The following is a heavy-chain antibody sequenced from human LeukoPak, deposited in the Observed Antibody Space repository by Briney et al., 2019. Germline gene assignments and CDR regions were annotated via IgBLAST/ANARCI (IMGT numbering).Heavy chain of an antibody. CDR3: AKDPQRYNWNDLPDY. Sequence: GSLRLSCAASGFTFDDYTMHWVRQAPGKGLEWVSLISWDGGSTYYADSVKGRFTISRDNSKNSLYLQMNSLRTEDTALYYCAKDPQRYNWNDLPDYWGQGTLVTVSS. J-gene: IGHJ4*02. D-gene: IGHD1-1*01. V-gene: IGHV3-43*01. CDR1: GFTFDDYT. CDR2: ISWDGGST.